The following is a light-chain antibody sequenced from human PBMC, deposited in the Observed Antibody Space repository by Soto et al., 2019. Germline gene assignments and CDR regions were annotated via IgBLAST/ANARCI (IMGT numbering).Light chain of an antibody. J-gene: IGLJ2*01. CDR1: SSDVGSYNL. CDR3: CSYAGSSTSLV. Sequence: ALTQPASVSGSPGQSITISCTGTSSDVGSYNLVSWYQQHPGKAPKLMIYEGSKRPSGVSNRFSGSKSGNTASLTISGLQAEDEADYYCCSYAGSSTSLVFGGGTKLTVL. V-gene: IGLV2-23*01. CDR2: EGS.